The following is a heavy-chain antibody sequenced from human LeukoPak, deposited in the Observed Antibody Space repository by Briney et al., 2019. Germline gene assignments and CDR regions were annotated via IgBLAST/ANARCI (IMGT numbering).Heavy chain of an antibody. CDR1: GGSISSYY. Sequence: SETLSLTCSVSGGSISSYYWSWIRQPPGKGLEWIGCMYYSGSTNYNPSLKSRVTISVDTSKNQFSLKLRSVTAADTAVYYCARSTTSCYLGCWFDPWGQGTLVTVSS. D-gene: IGHD2-2*01. CDR2: MYYSGST. CDR3: ARSTTSCYLGCWFDP. J-gene: IGHJ5*02. V-gene: IGHV4-59*01.